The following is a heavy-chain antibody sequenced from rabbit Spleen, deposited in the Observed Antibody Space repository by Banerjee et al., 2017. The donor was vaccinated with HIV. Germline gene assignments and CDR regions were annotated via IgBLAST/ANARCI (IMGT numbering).Heavy chain of an antibody. CDR3: ARHDDGYGYAANL. Sequence: QSLEESGGDLVKPGASLTLTCTASGFSFSTSYWICWVRQAPGKGLEWIACIYAGGSGYTYYASWVNGRFTISKTSTTVTLQVTSLTVADTATYFCARHDDGYGYAANLWGPGTL. V-gene: IGHV1S40*01. J-gene: IGHJ4*01. CDR1: GFSFSTSYW. D-gene: IGHD6-1*01. CDR2: IYAGGSGYT.